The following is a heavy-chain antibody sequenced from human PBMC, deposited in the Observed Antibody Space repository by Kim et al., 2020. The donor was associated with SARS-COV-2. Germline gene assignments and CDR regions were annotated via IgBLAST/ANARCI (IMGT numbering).Heavy chain of an antibody. J-gene: IGHJ4*02. D-gene: IGHD3-10*01. CDR3: ASSPGGAITMVRVIEDY. CDR1: GGTFSSYA. Sequence: SVKVSCKSSGGTFSSYAISWVRQAPGQGLEWMGRIIPILGIANYAQKFQGRVTITADKSTSTAYMELSSLRSEDTAVYYCASSPGGAITMVRVIEDYWGQGTLVTVSS. V-gene: IGHV1-69*04. CDR2: IIPILGIA.